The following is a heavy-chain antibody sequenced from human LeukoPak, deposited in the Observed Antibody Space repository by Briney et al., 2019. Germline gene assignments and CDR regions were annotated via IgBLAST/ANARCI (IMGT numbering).Heavy chain of an antibody. V-gene: IGHV4-59*01. Sequence: SETLSLTCTVSGGSISSYYWSWIRQPPGKGLEWIGYIYYSGSTNYNPSLKSRVTISVDTSKNQFSLKLSSVTAADTAVYYCARDGDSSGWYDHWGQGTLVTVSS. CDR2: IYYSGST. CDR1: GGSISSYY. CDR3: ARDGDSSGWYDH. J-gene: IGHJ5*02. D-gene: IGHD6-19*01.